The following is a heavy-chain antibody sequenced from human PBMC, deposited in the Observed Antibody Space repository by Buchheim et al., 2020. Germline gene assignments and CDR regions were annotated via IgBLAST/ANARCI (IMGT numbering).Heavy chain of an antibody. CDR2: IWYDGSNK. CDR1: GFTFSSYG. V-gene: IGHV3-33*01. CDR3: ARDSNVYYDILTGYYMGVGYFDL. J-gene: IGHJ2*01. Sequence: QVQLVESGGGVVQPGRSLRLSCAASGFTFSSYGMHWVRQAPGKGLEWVADIWYDGSNKYYSDSVKGRFTISRDNSKNTLDLHMNSLRAEDTAVYYCARDSNVYYDILTGYYMGVGYFDLWGRGTL. D-gene: IGHD3-9*01.